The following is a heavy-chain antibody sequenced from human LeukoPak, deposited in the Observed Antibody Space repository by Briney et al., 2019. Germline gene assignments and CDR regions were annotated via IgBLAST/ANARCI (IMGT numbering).Heavy chain of an antibody. CDR2: IIPFIDTA. J-gene: IGHJ6*03. CDR3: GRTRFSNIGVELRDYYYYYMDV. D-gene: IGHD1-7*01. Sequence: SVKVSCKASGYTFTGYDMHWVRQAPGQGLEWMGGIIPFIDTANYAQKLQGRVTITADESTSTAYMELSSLRSEDTAVYYCGRTRFSNIGVELRDYYYYYMDVWGKGTTVTVSS. V-gene: IGHV1-69*13. CDR1: GYTFTGYD.